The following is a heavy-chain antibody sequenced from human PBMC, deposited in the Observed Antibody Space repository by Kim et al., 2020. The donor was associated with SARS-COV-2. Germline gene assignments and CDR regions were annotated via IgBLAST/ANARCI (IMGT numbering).Heavy chain of an antibody. J-gene: IGHJ6*03. V-gene: IGHV4-34*01. CDR1: GESFSGYY. Sequence: SETLSLTCAVSGESFSGYYWTWIRQPPGKGLEWIGEITQRGITNYNPSPKSRVNISVDTSKNQFTLKLTQLTAADTAVYYCARGQDERGRVSVAGLVLYYYNSYVDGWGEGTTVTVSS. CDR3: ARGQDERGRVSVAGLVLYYYNSYVDG. CDR2: ITQRGIT. D-gene: IGHD6-19*01.